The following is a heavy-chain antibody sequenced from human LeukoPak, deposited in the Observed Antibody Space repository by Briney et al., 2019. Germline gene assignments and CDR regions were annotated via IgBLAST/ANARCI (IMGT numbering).Heavy chain of an antibody. CDR3: AKTWYYYDSSGYSESYYFDY. CDR2: IGGSGGST. V-gene: IGHV3-23*01. Sequence: PGGSLRLSCAASGFTFSSYAMSWVRQAPGKGLEWVSAIGGSGGSTYYADSVKGWFTISRDNSKNTLYLQMNSLRAEDTAVYYCAKTWYYYDSSGYSESYYFDYWGQGTLVTVSS. D-gene: IGHD3-22*01. J-gene: IGHJ4*02. CDR1: GFTFSSYA.